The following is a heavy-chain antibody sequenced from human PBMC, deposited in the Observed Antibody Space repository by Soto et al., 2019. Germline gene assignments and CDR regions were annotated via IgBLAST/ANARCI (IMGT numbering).Heavy chain of an antibody. CDR3: ARVVAAAAGTVDY. CDR1: SGSISSSNW. D-gene: IGHD6-13*01. CDR2: IYHSGST. V-gene: IGHV4-4*02. Sequence: SETLSLTCAVSSGSISSSNWWSWVRQPPGKGLEWIGEIYHSGSTNYNPSLKSRVTISVDKSKNQFSLKLSSVTAADTAVYYCARVVAAAAGTVDYWGQGTLVTVSS. J-gene: IGHJ4*02.